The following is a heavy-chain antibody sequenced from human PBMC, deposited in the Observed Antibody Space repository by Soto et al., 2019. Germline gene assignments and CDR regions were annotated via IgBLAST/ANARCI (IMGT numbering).Heavy chain of an antibody. J-gene: IGHJ6*02. V-gene: IGHV3-30-3*01. CDR2: ISYDGSNK. D-gene: IGHD3-3*02. CDR3: ARRRVLGNSGMDV. CDR1: GFTFTSYA. Sequence: QVQLVESGGGVVQPGRSLRLSCAASGFTFTSYAMHWVRQAPGKGLEWVAVISYDGSNKYYADSVKGRFTISRDNSKNTLDLQMNSLRAEDTAVYYCARRRVLGNSGMDVWGQGTTVTVSS.